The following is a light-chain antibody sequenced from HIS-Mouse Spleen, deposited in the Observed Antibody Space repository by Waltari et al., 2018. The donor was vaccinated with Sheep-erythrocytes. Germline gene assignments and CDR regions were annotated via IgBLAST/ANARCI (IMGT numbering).Light chain of an antibody. CDR1: SSAVGGYHY. CDR3: SSYTSSTVV. CDR2: DVS. J-gene: IGLJ2*01. V-gene: IGLV2-14*03. Sequence: QSALTPPASVSGSPGQSITISCTGTSSAVGGYHYVSWYQQHPGKAPKLMIYDVSNRPSGVSTRFSGSKSGNTASLTISGLQAEDEADYYCSSYTSSTVVFGGGTKLTVL.